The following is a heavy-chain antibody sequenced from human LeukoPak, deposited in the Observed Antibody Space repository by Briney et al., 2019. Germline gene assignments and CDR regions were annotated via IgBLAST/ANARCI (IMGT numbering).Heavy chain of an antibody. V-gene: IGHV3-30-3*01. CDR3: AKVDDYEGVY. CDR1: GFTFSSYA. Sequence: GGSLRLSCAASGFTFSSYAMHWVRQAPGKGLEWVAVISYDGSNKYYADSVKGRFTISRDNSKNTLYLQMNSLRAEDTALYYCAKVDDYEGVYWGQGTLVTVSS. J-gene: IGHJ4*02. D-gene: IGHD4-17*01. CDR2: ISYDGSNK.